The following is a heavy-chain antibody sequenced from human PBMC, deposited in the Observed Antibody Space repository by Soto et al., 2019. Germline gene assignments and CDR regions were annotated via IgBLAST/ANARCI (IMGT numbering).Heavy chain of an antibody. CDR1: GDTFIGYS. V-gene: IGHV1-69*01. D-gene: IGHD6-19*01. CDR3: VIDRLIVAVSVGRMDV. Sequence: QVQLVQSGAEVKKPGTWVRVSWKASGDTFIGYSISWVRQAPGQGLEWMGWVIPTQRTTKYAQRFQGRVTMSVDQFASTTYMELSSLRPEDTALYYCVIDRLIVAVSVGRMDVWGQGTTVTLSS. CDR2: VIPTQRTT. J-gene: IGHJ6*02.